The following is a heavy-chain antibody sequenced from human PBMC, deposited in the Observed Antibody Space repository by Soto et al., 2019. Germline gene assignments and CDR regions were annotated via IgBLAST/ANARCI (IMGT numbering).Heavy chain of an antibody. V-gene: IGHV4-31*03. CDR1: GASVSSGGYY. CDR2: IYHSGST. D-gene: IGHD1-26*01. J-gene: IGHJ4*02. CDR3: ARATTALFSFDS. Sequence: PSETLSLTCTVSGASVSSGGYYWNWIRQRPGKGLDWIGYIYHSGSTYSNPSLEGRGTILVDKSKNQFALKLTSVTAADTAVYTCARATTALFSFDSWGQGAQVTV.